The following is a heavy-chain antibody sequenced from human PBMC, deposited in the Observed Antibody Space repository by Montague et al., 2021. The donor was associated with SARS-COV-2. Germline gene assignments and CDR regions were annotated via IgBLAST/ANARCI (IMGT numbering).Heavy chain of an antibody. CDR3: ARGGMGGYDPFDY. CDR2: IIPILGIA. J-gene: IGHJ4*02. V-gene: IGHV1-69*04. D-gene: IGHD5-12*01. Sequence: SVKVSCKASGGTFSSYAISWVRQAPGQGLEWMGRIIPILGIANYAQKFQGRVMITADKSTSTAYMELSSLRSEDTAVYYCARGGMGGYDPFDYWGQGTLVTVSS. CDR1: GGTFSSYA.